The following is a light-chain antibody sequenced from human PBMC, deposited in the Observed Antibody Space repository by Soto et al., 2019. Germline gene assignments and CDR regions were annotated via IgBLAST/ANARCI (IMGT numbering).Light chain of an antibody. V-gene: IGLV6-57*01. Sequence: NFMLTQPHSVSESPGKTVIISCTRSSGSIASNYVQWYQQRPGSSPTTVIYEDNQRPSGVPDRFSGSIDSSSNSASLTISVLETEDEAYYFCQYYDATNQVFGGGTKLTVL. CDR3: QYYDATNQV. J-gene: IGLJ3*02. CDR1: SGSIASNY. CDR2: EDN.